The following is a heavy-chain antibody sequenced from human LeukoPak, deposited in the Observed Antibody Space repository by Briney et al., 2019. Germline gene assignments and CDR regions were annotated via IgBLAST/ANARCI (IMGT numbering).Heavy chain of an antibody. CDR3: ASANPRDAFDI. J-gene: IGHJ3*02. CDR2: ISGSGGST. V-gene: IGHV3-23*01. CDR1: GFTFSSYG. Sequence: GGTLRLSCAASGFTFSSYGMSWVRQAPGKWLEWVSAISGSGGSTYYADSVKGRFTISRDNSKNTLYLQMGSLRAEDMAVYYCASANPRDAFDIWGQGTMVTVSS.